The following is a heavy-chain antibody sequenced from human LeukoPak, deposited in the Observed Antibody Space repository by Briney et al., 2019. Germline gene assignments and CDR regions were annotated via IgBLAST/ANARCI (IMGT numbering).Heavy chain of an antibody. V-gene: IGHV3-53*01. CDR3: ARVGDHYHWYFDL. CDR1: GFTVSTKC. J-gene: IGHJ2*01. Sequence: GGSLRLSCAASGFTVSTKCMSWVRQAPGKGLEWVSIIYSGESTYYAESVKGRFIVSRDNSKNTLYLQMNSLRVDDTAVYSCARVGDHYHWYFDLWGRGTLVTVSS. D-gene: IGHD3-10*01. CDR2: IYSGEST.